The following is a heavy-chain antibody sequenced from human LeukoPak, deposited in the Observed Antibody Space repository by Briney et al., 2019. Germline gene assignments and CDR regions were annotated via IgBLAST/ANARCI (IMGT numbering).Heavy chain of an antibody. CDR2: IYYSGST. D-gene: IGHD2-15*01. CDR3: ARGYCSGGSCYPRIYYFDY. V-gene: IGHV4-39*01. Sequence: SETLSLTCTVSGGSISSSSYYWGWIRQPPGKGLEWIGSIYYSGSTYYNPSLKSRVTISVDTSKNQFSLKLSSVTAADTTVYYCARGYCSGGSCYPRIYYFDYWGQGTLVTVSS. CDR1: GGSISSSSYY. J-gene: IGHJ4*02.